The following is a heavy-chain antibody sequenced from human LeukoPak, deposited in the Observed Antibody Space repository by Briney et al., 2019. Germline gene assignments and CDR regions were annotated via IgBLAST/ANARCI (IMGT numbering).Heavy chain of an antibody. D-gene: IGHD6-25*01. J-gene: IGHJ5*02. CDR2: IIPMFGSA. CDR3: VRRQALRGRHRAFDP. V-gene: IGHV1-69*05. CDR1: GGTFSNYA. Sequence: SVKVSCKASGGTFSNYAVSWGRQAPGQGLEWLGGIIPMFGSAKYAQQFQDRVTITTDEATTTAYMELISLRSDDTAVYFCVRRQALRGRHRAFDPWGQGTLVTVTS.